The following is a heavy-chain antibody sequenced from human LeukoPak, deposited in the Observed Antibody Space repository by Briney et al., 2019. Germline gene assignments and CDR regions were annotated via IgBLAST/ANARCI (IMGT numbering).Heavy chain of an antibody. CDR2: ISSSSSTI. CDR3: ATQLELRIFDY. J-gene: IGHJ4*02. V-gene: IGHV3-48*01. Sequence: GGSPRLSCAASGFTFSSYSMNWVRQAPGKGLEWVSYISSSSSTIYYADSVKGRFTISRDNAKNSLYLQMNSLRAEDTAVYYCATQLELRIFDYWGQGTLVTVSS. CDR1: GFTFSSYS. D-gene: IGHD1-7*01.